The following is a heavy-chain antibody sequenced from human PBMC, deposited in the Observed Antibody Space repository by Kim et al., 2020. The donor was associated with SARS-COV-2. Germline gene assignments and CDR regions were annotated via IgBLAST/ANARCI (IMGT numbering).Heavy chain of an antibody. V-gene: IGHV1-3*01. J-gene: IGHJ4*02. D-gene: IGHD6-13*01. CDR3: ARDGVSSSNWGDY. Sequence: YSQKFQGRVTITRDTSASTAYMELSSLRSEDTAVYYCARDGVSSSNWGDYWGQGTLVTVSS.